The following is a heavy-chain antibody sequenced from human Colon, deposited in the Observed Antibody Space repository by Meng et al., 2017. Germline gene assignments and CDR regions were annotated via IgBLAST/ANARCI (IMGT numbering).Heavy chain of an antibody. CDR1: GYTFTSYG. D-gene: IGHD6-19*01. CDR2: ISAYNDNT. CDR3: ARVYRIAVAGTMGEFDY. J-gene: IGHJ4*02. V-gene: IGHV1-18*01. Sequence: ASVKVSCKASGYTFTSYGISWVRQAPGQGLEWMGWISAYNDNTNYAQKLQGRVTMTTDTPTSTAYMELRSLRSDDTAVYYCARVYRIAVAGTMGEFDYWGQGTLVTVSS.